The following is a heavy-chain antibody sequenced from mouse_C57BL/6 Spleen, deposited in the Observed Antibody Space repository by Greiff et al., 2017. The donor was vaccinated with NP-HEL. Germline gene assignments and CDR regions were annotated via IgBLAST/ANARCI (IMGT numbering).Heavy chain of an antibody. D-gene: IGHD1-1*01. CDR1: GYTFTDYE. CDR3: TRGSLGSSDPGWFAY. CDR2: IDPETGGT. Sequence: QVQLQQSGAELVRPGASVTLSCKASGYTFTDYEMHWVKQTPVHGLEWIGAIDPETGGTAYNQKFKGKAILTADKSSSTAYMELRSLTSEDSAVYYCTRGSLGSSDPGWFAYWGQGTLVTVSA. J-gene: IGHJ3*01. V-gene: IGHV1-15*01.